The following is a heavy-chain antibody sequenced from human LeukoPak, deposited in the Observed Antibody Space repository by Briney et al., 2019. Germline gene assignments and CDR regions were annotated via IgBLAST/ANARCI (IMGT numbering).Heavy chain of an antibody. CDR2: ISYDGSNK. D-gene: IGHD1-7*01. V-gene: IGHV3-30-3*01. Sequence: GGSLSLSWEASGFTFGSYPWHWVGKVPAKGLGGVAVISYDGSNKYYADSVKGRFTISRDNSKNTLYLQMNSLRAEDTAVYYCARDPGITGTTWYFDYWGQGTLVTVSS. CDR1: GFTFGSYP. CDR3: ARDPGITGTTWYFDY. J-gene: IGHJ4*02.